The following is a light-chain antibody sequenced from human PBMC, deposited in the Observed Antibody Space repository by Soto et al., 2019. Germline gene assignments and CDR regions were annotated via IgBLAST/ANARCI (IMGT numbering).Light chain of an antibody. J-gene: IGKJ5*01. Sequence: IVMTHSPCTLSVSPGERAPLSCSASQSVSSNLAWYQQKPGQAPRLLIADASTRAAGIPARFSGSGSGTEFTLTVSSLQSEDFAVYYCQQYIKWPITFGQGRRLEIK. CDR1: QSVSSN. CDR2: DAS. CDR3: QQYIKWPIT. V-gene: IGKV3-15*01.